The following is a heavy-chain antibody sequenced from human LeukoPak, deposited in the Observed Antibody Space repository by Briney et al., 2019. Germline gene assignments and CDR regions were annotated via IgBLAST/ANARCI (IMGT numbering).Heavy chain of an antibody. D-gene: IGHD4-17*01. CDR1: GGSFSGYY. Sequence: SETLSLTCAVYGGSFSGYYWSWIRPPPGKGLEWIGEINHSGSTNYNPSLKSRVTISVDTSKNQFSLKLSSVTAADTAVYYCARDDYGAHIDYWGQGTLVTVSS. CDR2: INHSGST. CDR3: ARDDYGAHIDY. V-gene: IGHV4-34*01. J-gene: IGHJ4*02.